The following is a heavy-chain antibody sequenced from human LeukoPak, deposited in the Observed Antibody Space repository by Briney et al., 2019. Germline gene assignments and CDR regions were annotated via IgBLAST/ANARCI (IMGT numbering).Heavy chain of an antibody. CDR1: GFTFSSYW. Sequence: GGSLRLSCVASGFTFSSYWMHWVRQDPRRGLVWVSRISGDGRNINYADSVRGRFTISRDNAKNTLYLQMNTLRVEDTAVYYCARGLPIAMIIEGNYGMDVWGQGTTVTVSS. CDR3: ARGLPIAMIIEGNYGMDV. J-gene: IGHJ6*02. V-gene: IGHV3-74*01. D-gene: IGHD3-22*01. CDR2: ISGDGRNI.